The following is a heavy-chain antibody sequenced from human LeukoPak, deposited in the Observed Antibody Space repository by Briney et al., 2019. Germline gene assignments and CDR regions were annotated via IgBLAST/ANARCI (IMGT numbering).Heavy chain of an antibody. D-gene: IGHD3-10*01. CDR1: GFRFSSFG. V-gene: IGHV3-23*01. J-gene: IGHJ3*01. CDR3: AKDAFGEFGLLNKGFTFDV. Sequence: GGSLRLSCAASGFRFSSFGMSWVRQAPGKGLEWVSVLSGSGFSKYYADSVRGRFTISRDNSGSTLYLQMNSLRAEDTAVYYCAKDAFGEFGLLNKGFTFDVWGHGTMVTVSS. CDR2: LSGSGFSK.